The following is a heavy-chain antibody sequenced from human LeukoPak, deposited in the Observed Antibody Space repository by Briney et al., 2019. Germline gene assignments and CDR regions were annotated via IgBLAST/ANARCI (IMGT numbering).Heavy chain of an antibody. J-gene: IGHJ4*02. CDR3: ARQTYYYGSGSYQIPDC. Sequence: PSETLSLTCTVSGGSISSSSYYWGWIRQPPGKGLEWIGSIYYSGSTYYNPSLKSRVTISVDTSKNQFSLKLSSVTAADTAVYYCARQTYYYGSGSYQIPDCWGQGTLVTVSS. CDR2: IYYSGST. CDR1: GGSISSSSYY. V-gene: IGHV4-39*01. D-gene: IGHD3-10*01.